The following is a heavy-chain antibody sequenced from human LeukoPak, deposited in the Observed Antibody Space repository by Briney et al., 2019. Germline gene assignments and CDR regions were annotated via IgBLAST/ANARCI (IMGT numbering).Heavy chain of an antibody. V-gene: IGHV4-4*02. CDR2: IYHSGST. J-gene: IGHJ6*02. Sequence: PSETLSLTCAVSGGSISSSNWWSWVRQPPGKGLEWIGEIYHSGSTNYNPSLKSRVTISVDKSKNQFSLKLSSVTAADTAVYYCARGGGIYSYGLYYYYYGMDVRGQGTTVTVSS. CDR1: GGSISSSNW. CDR3: ARGGGIYSYGLYYYYYGMDV. D-gene: IGHD5-18*01.